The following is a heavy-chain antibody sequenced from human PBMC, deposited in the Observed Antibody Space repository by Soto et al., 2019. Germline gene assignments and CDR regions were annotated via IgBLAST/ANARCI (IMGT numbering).Heavy chain of an antibody. Sequence: QMQLVQSGPEVKKPGTSVKVSCEASGSTFTSSAVQWVRQARGQRLEWIGWIVVGSGHTNYEQKLQERVTITRDLSTSTAYMELSSLRSEDTAVYYCAAVAAPWHTGSYDYFADWGQGTLVTVSS. CDR3: AAVAAPWHTGSYDYFAD. J-gene: IGHJ4*02. V-gene: IGHV1-58*01. D-gene: IGHD1-26*01. CDR2: IVVGSGHT. CDR1: GSTFTSSA.